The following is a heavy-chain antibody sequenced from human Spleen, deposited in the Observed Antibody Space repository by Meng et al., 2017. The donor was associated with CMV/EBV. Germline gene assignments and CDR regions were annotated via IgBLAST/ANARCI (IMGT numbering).Heavy chain of an antibody. J-gene: IGHJ4*02. CDR1: GYTFATYW. D-gene: IGHD1-26*01. V-gene: IGHV5-51*01. CDR3: ASGAGDY. CDR2: IHPADSET. Sequence: SLTLSCKASGYTFATYWVAWVRQVPGKGLEWMGVIHPADSETTYSPSFEGQVTFSADKSITTVYLHWTSLKVSDTAMYYCASGAGDYWGQGTLVTVSS.